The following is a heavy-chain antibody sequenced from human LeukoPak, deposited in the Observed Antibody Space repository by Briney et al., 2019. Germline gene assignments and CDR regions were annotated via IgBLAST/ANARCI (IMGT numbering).Heavy chain of an antibody. CDR2: LNTGSGST. CDR1: GYRLSNSY. D-gene: IGHD6-13*01. J-gene: IGHJ5*02. CDR3: AKDVTLGSWYGWFDP. V-gene: IGHV1-46*01. Sequence: APVKVSCKTSGYRLSNSYMHWVRQAPGQGVEWMGVLNTGSGSTSYAQKFQDRVTMTTDISTSTVYMELSSLRFEDTAVYYCAKDVTLGSWYGWFDPWGQGSLVIVSS.